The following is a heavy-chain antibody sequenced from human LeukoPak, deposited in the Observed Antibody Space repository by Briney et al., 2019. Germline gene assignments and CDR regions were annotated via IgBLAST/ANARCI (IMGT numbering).Heavy chain of an antibody. J-gene: IGHJ4*02. CDR1: GFTFSSYG. CDR3: AKGSSVGAIFDY. V-gene: IGHV3-30*18. CDR2: ISYDGSNK. Sequence: PGRSLRLSCAASGFTFSSYGMQWVRQAPGKGLEWVAVISYDGSNKYYADSVKGRFTISRDNSKNTLYLQMNSLRAEDTAVYYCAKGSSVGAIFDYWGQGTLVTVSS. D-gene: IGHD1-26*01.